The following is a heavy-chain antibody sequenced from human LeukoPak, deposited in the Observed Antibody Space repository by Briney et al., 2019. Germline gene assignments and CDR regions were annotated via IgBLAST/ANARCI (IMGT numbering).Heavy chain of an antibody. CDR1: GGTFSGYA. CDR3: ARLKLGYCSGGSCYPLMDY. D-gene: IGHD2-15*01. Sequence: GSSVKVSCKASGGTFSGYAINWVRQAPGQGLEWMGGIIPIFGTANYAQKFQGRVTITADESTSTAYMELSSLRSEDTAVYYCARLKLGYCSGGSCYPLMDYWGQGTLVTVSS. CDR2: IIPIFGTA. J-gene: IGHJ4*02. V-gene: IGHV1-69*01.